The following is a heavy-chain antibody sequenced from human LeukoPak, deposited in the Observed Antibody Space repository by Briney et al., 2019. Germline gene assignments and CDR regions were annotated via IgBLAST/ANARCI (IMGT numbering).Heavy chain of an antibody. CDR3: ARDKMTGDSYFDF. V-gene: IGHV3-7*01. Sequence: GGSLRLSCAASGFTFSSYWMSWVRRAPGKGLEWVAHVNQDGSEKNYVDSVKGRFTISRDNAKNSLLLQMDGLRAEDSAVYYCARDKMTGDSYFDFWGQGALVTVSS. CDR1: GFTFSSYW. J-gene: IGHJ4*02. CDR2: VNQDGSEK. D-gene: IGHD7-27*01.